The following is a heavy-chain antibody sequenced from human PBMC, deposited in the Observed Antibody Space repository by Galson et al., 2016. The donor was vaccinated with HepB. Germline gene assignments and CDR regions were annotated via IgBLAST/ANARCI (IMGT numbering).Heavy chain of an antibody. CDR2: IRRDESAR. CDR1: GFTFSDYW. J-gene: IGHJ3*01. Sequence: SLRLSCAASGFTFSDYWMTWVRQALGKGLEWVANIRRDESARYYVDSVKGRFTISRDNAKNSLYLQMDSLRAEDTAVYYCARDVSSGYSGTYYDAFDVWGQWTMVTVSS. D-gene: IGHD1-26*01. CDR3: ARDVSSGYSGTYYDAFDV. V-gene: IGHV3-7*01.